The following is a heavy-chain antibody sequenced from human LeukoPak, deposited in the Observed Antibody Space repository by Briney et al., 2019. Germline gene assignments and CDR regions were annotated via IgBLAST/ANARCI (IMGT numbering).Heavy chain of an antibody. CDR2: ISAYNGNT. Sequence: ASVKVSCKASGYTFTIYGISWVRQAPGQGLEWMGWISAYNGNTNYAQKLQGRVTMTTDTSTSTAYMELRSLRSDDTAVYYCARPLAGYSYGYWVFDYWGQGTLVTVSS. CDR1: GYTFTIYG. D-gene: IGHD5-18*01. V-gene: IGHV1-18*01. CDR3: ARPLAGYSYGYWVFDY. J-gene: IGHJ4*02.